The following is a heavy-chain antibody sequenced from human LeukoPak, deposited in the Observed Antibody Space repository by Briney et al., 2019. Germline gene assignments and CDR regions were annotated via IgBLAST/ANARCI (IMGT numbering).Heavy chain of an antibody. CDR3: AKEEVISGNHGVYFDY. D-gene: IGHD3-22*01. CDR2: IRYDGNSN. J-gene: IGHJ4*02. Sequence: PGGSLRLSXAASGFTFGSYGMHWVRQAPGKGLEWVAFIRYDGNSNYYADSVKGRFTISRDNSRSTLYLQMNSLRAEDTAVYYCAKEEVISGNHGVYFDYWGQGTLVTISS. V-gene: IGHV3-30*02. CDR1: GFTFGSYG.